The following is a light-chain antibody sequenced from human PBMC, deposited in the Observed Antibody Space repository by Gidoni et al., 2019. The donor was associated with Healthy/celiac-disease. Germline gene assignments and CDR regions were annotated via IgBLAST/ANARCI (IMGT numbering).Light chain of an antibody. CDR1: QSISSY. CDR2: AAS. J-gene: IGKJ1*01. CDR3: QQSYSTPPRT. V-gene: IGKV1-39*01. Sequence: DIQMTQYQSSLSASVGDRVTSTCRASQSISSYLNLYQQQPGKAPTLLIYAASSLQSGVPSRFSGSGCGTDFTFTISSLQPEDVATYDCQQSYSTPPRTFGQGTKVEIK.